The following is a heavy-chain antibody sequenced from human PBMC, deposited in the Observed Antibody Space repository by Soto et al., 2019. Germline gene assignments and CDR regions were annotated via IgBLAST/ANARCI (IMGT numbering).Heavy chain of an antibody. Sequence: EVQLVESGGGLVQPGGSLRLSCAASGFTFSSYEMNWVRQAPGKGLEWVSYISSRGSTIYYADSVKGRFTISRDNAKNSLYLQMNSLRAEDTAVYYCARDQSRYSGYDYTYFDYWGQGTLVTVSS. J-gene: IGHJ4*02. V-gene: IGHV3-48*03. CDR3: ARDQSRYSGYDYTYFDY. CDR2: ISSRGSTI. CDR1: GFTFSSYE. D-gene: IGHD5-12*01.